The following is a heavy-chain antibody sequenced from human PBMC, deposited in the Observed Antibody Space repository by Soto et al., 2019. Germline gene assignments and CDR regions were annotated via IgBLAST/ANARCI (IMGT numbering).Heavy chain of an antibody. CDR1: GFTFSSYS. CDR3: AREPKLGYCSGGSCYSGLNAFDI. CDR2: ISSSSSTI. V-gene: IGHV3-48*01. D-gene: IGHD2-15*01. Sequence: GGSLRLSCAASGFTFSSYSMNWVRQAPGKGLEWVSYISSSSSTIYYADSVKGRFTISRDNAKNSLYLQMNSLRAEDTAVYYCAREPKLGYCSGGSCYSGLNAFDIWGQGTMVTVSS. J-gene: IGHJ3*02.